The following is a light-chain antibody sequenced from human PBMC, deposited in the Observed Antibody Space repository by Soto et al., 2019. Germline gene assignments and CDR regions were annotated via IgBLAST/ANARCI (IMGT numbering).Light chain of an antibody. J-gene: IGLJ1*01. Sequence: QSALTQPRSVSGSPGQSVTISCTGTSSDVGGYNYVSWYQQHPGKAPKLMIYDVSKRPSGVPDRFSGSKSGNTASLTISGLQAADEADYHCCSYAGSTTYVFGTGTNVTVL. CDR3: CSYAGSTTYV. CDR1: SSDVGGYNY. V-gene: IGLV2-11*01. CDR2: DVS.